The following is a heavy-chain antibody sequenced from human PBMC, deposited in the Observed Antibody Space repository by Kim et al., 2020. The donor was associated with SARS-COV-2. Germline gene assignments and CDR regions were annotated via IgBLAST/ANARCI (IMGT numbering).Heavy chain of an antibody. Sequence: GGSLRLSCAASGFTFSSYSMKWVRQAPGKGLEWVSSISSSSSYIYYADSVKGRFTISRDNAKNSLYLQMNSLRAEDTAVYYCARYVGGDYEIAWYYYYGMDVWGQGTTVTVSS. D-gene: IGHD4-17*01. CDR3: ARYVGGDYEIAWYYYYGMDV. CDR1: GFTFSSYS. V-gene: IGHV3-21*01. J-gene: IGHJ6*02. CDR2: ISSSSSYI.